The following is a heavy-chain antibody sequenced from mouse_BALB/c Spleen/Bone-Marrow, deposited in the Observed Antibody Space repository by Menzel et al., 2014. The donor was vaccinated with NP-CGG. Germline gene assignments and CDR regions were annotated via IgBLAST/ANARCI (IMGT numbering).Heavy chain of an antibody. Sequence: EVKLMESGPELVKPGASMKISCKASGCSFTGYTMNWVKQSHGKNLEWIGLINPYNGGTSYNQKFMGKATLTVDKSSSTAYMELLSLTSEDSAVYYCARWDYYGYAMDYWGQGTSVTVSS. V-gene: IGHV1-18*01. CDR2: INPYNGGT. CDR3: ARWDYYGYAMDY. CDR1: GCSFTGYT. J-gene: IGHJ4*01. D-gene: IGHD1-1*01.